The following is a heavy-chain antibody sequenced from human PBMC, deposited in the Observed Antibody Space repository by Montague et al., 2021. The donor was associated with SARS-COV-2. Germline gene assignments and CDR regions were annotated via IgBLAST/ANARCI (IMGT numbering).Heavy chain of an antibody. D-gene: IGHD2-2*01. V-gene: IGHV3-9*01. CDR1: GFTFDDYA. Sequence: SLRLSCAASGFTFDDYAMHWVRQAPGKGLEWVSGISWNRGSIGYADSVKGRFTISRDNAKNSLYLQMNSLRAEDTALYYCAKDRALLPYSLHCSSTSCYESAGYYYYGMDVWGQGTTVTVSS. CDR2: ISWNRGSI. CDR3: AKDRALLPYSLHCSSTSCYESAGYYYYGMDV. J-gene: IGHJ6*02.